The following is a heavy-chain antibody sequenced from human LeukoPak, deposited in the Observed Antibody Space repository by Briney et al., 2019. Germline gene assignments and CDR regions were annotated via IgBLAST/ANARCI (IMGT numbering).Heavy chain of an antibody. Sequence: QPGGSLRLSCAASGFSFSSYWMHWVRQAPGKGLVWVSLINTDGSSTSYADSVKGRFTISRDNAKNTVYLQMNSLRAEDTAVYYCATPYYYDSRGYWGGFQDWGQGTLVTVSS. CDR1: GFSFSSYW. CDR2: INTDGSST. D-gene: IGHD3-22*01. CDR3: ATPYYYDSRGYWGGFQD. J-gene: IGHJ1*01. V-gene: IGHV3-74*01.